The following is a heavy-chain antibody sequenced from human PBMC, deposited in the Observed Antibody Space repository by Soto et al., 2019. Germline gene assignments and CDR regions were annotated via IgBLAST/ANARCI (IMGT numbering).Heavy chain of an antibody. D-gene: IGHD3-10*01. CDR1: GGSISSGGYY. CDR3: ARSFGEFFGYWFDP. CDR2: IYYSGST. Sequence: PSETLSLTCTVSGGSISSGGYYWSWIRQHPGKGLEWIGYIYYSGSTYYNPSLKSRVTISVDTSKNQFSLKLSSVTAADTAVYYCARSFGEFFGYWFDPWGQGTLVTVSS. J-gene: IGHJ5*02. V-gene: IGHV4-31*03.